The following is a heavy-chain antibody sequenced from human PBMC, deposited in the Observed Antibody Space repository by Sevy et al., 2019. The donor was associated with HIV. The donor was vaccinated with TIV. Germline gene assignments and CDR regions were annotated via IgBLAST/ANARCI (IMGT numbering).Heavy chain of an antibody. CDR1: GFTFSSYA. D-gene: IGHD2-8*01. Sequence: GGSLRLSCAASGFTFSSYAMHWVRQAPGKGLEWVSVFYRSNKTDYADSVKGRFTISRDNSKNTLYLQMHSLRAEDTAVYFCARDKNGHYYGLDVWGQGTTVTVSS. CDR2: FYRSNKT. CDR3: ARDKNGHYYGLDV. V-gene: IGHV3-53*01. J-gene: IGHJ6*02.